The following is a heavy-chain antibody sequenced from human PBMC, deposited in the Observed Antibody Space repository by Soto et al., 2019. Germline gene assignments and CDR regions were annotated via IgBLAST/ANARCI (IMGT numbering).Heavy chain of an antibody. V-gene: IGHV4-39*02. Sequence: QLQLQESGPGLVKPSETLSLTCTVSGGSIISTSYYWGWIRQPPGKGLEWIAIIYYSGSTDYNPPLKSRVTISVDSSKSHFALKLRSVTAAYTAVYFCARSFGVANVRFDPWGQGNLVTVSS. CDR1: GGSIISTSYY. J-gene: IGHJ5*02. D-gene: IGHD3-3*01. CDR2: IYYSGST. CDR3: ARSFGVANVRFDP.